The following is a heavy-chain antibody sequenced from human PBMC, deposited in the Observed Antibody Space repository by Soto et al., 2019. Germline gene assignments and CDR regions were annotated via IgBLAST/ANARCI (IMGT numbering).Heavy chain of an antibody. CDR1: GGSISSGGYS. D-gene: IGHD5-12*01. Sequence: QLQLQESGSGLVKPSQTLSLTCAVSGGSISSGGYSWSWIRQPPGKGLEWIGYIYPSGSTSYNPSLKSRVPIAVDRSKNQFSLKLSSVTAADTAVYYCAAGGGLPRYYWGQGTLVTVSS. CDR3: AAGGGLPRYY. V-gene: IGHV4-30-2*01. J-gene: IGHJ4*02. CDR2: IYPSGST.